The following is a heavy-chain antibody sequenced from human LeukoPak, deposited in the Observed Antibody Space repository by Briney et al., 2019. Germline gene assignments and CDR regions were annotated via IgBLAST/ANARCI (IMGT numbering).Heavy chain of an antibody. CDR2: IYYSGST. CDR3: ARDHNSHDFWSGYYGGEDY. V-gene: IGHV4-39*07. CDR1: GGSISSSSYY. D-gene: IGHD3-3*01. J-gene: IGHJ4*02. Sequence: SETLSLTCTVSGGSISSSSYYWGWIRQPPGKGLEWIGSIYYSGSTYYNPSLKSRVTISVDTSKNQFSLKLSSVTAADTAVYYCARDHNSHDFWSGYYGGEDYWGQGTLVTVSS.